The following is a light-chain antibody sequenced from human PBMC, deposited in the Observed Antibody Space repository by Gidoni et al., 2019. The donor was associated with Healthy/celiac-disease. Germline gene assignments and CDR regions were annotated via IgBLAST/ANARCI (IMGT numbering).Light chain of an antibody. CDR3: QQYYSTPLT. CDR2: WAS. J-gene: IGKJ4*01. Sequence: DIVMTESPDSLAVSPGESATINCKSSQSVFDSCNNMLYLALYQQKPGQPPKMLIYWASTRESWVPDRFSGSGSGTDFTLTSSSLQAEDVAVYYCQQYYSTPLTFGGGTKVEIK. CDR1: QSVFDSCNNMLY. V-gene: IGKV4-1*01.